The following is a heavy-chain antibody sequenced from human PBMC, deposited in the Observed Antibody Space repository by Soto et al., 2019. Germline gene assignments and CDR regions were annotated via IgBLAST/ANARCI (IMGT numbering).Heavy chain of an antibody. J-gene: IGHJ4*02. CDR2: IYYSGST. CDR1: GGSISSSSYY. V-gene: IGHV4-39*01. Sequence: SETLSLTCTVSGGSISSSSYYWGWIRQPPGKGLEWIGSIYYSGSTYYNPSLKSRVTISVDTSKNQFSLKLSSVTAADTAVYYCALWGSSWSTIDYFDYWGQGTLVTVSS. CDR3: ALWGSSWSTIDYFDY. D-gene: IGHD6-13*01.